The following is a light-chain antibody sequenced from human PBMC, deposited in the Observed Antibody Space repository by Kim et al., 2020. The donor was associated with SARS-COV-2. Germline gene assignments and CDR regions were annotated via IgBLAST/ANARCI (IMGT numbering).Light chain of an antibody. Sequence: ASVGDRVTITCRASQGISTELAWYQQRQGRPPKLLIYDASSLESGVPSRFSGRGSGTTFTLTINTLQPEDFATYFCQQFNHYPLTFGGGTKVDIK. CDR3: QQFNHYPLT. CDR1: QGISTE. V-gene: IGKV1D-13*01. CDR2: DAS. J-gene: IGKJ4*01.